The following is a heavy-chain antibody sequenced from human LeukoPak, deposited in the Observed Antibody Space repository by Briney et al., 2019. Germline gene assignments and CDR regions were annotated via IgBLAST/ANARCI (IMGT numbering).Heavy chain of an antibody. V-gene: IGHV4-59*01. Sequence: RASETLSLTCTVSGGSISSYYWSWIRQPPGKGLEGIGYIYYSGSTNYNPSLKSRVTISVDTSKNQFSLKLSSVTAADTAVYYCARYGVPDTYYYYGMDVWGQGTTVTVSS. CDR1: GGSISSYY. CDR3: ARYGVPDTYYYYGMDV. CDR2: IYYSGST. D-gene: IGHD2-2*01. J-gene: IGHJ6*02.